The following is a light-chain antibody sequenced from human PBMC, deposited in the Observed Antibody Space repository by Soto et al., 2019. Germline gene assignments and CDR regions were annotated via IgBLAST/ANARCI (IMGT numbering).Light chain of an antibody. CDR3: MQRIEFPWT. CDR1: QSVFYSSNNRNY. V-gene: IGKV2-40*01. J-gene: IGKJ1*01. Sequence: PGHRATITSSPTQSVFYSSNNRNYLDWFLQRPGKSPQLLIYTLSHRASGVPDRFSGSGSGTDFTLKISRVEAEDVGVYYCMQRIEFPWTFGQGTKVDIK. CDR2: TLS.